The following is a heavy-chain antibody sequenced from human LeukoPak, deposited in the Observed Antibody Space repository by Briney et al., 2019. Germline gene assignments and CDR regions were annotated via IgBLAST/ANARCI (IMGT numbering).Heavy chain of an antibody. V-gene: IGHV3-53*01. CDR2: IYSGGGT. CDR3: ARDSSGPAF. CDR1: GFIVSNNY. Sequence: GGSLRLSCAASGFIVSNNYMSWVRQASGKGLEWVSVIYSGGGTFYSDSVKGRFTISRDYSKNTLYLQMNSLRADDTAVYYCARDSSGPAFWGQGTLVTVSS. D-gene: IGHD6-19*01. J-gene: IGHJ4*02.